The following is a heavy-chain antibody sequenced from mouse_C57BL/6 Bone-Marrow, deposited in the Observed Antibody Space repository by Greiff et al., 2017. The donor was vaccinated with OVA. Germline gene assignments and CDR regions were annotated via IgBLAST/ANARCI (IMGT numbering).Heavy chain of an antibody. V-gene: IGHV1-52*01. Sequence: VQLQQPGAELVRPGSSVKLSCKASGYTFTSYWMQWVKQRPIQGLEWIGNIDPSDSETHYNQKFKDKATLTVDKSSSTAYMQLSSLTSEDSAVYYCARSTTVVAQWYFDVWGTGTTVTVSS. CDR3: ARSTTVVAQWYFDV. CDR2: IDPSDSET. D-gene: IGHD1-1*01. J-gene: IGHJ1*03. CDR1: GYTFTSYW.